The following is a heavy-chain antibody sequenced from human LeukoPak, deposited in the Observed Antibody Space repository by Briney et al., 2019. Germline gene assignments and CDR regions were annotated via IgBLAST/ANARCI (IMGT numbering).Heavy chain of an antibody. D-gene: IGHD6-19*01. CDR2: INHSGST. V-gene: IGHV4-34*01. CDR1: GGSISSYY. CDR3: ARAYSSGWSPAREYFQH. Sequence: PSETLSLTCTVSGGSISSYYWSWIRQPPGKGLEWIGEINHSGSTNYNPSLKSRVTISVDTSKNQFSLKLSSVTAADTAVYYCARAYSSGWSPAREYFQHWGQGTLVTVSS. J-gene: IGHJ1*01.